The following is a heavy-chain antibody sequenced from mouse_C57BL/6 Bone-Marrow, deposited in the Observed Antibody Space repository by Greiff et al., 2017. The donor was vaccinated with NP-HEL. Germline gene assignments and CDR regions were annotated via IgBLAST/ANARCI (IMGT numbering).Heavy chain of an antibody. J-gene: IGHJ4*01. CDR2: ISSGSSTI. D-gene: IGHD2-4*01. V-gene: IGHV5-17*01. Sequence: EVMLVESGGGLVKPGGSLKLSCAASGFTFSDYGMHWVRQAPEKGLEWVAYISSGSSTIYYADTVKGRFTISRDNAKNTLFLQMTSLRSEDTAMYDCARGNDYDGGNYAMDYWGQGTSVTVAS. CDR3: ARGNDYDGGNYAMDY. CDR1: GFTFSDYG.